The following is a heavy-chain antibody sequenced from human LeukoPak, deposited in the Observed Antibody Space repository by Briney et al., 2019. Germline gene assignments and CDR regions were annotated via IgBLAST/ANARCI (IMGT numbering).Heavy chain of an antibody. CDR1: GFTFSRNF. CDR3: ARYPDFYYAMDV. V-gene: IGHV3-53*01. Sequence: GGSLRLSCAASGFTFSRNFMTWVRQAPGKGLEWVSVVYSGGTTYYADSVKGRFTISRDISKNTLYLQMNSLRGEDTAIYYCARYPDFYYAMDVWGQGTTVTVSS. CDR2: VYSGGTT. D-gene: IGHD3-16*02. J-gene: IGHJ6*02.